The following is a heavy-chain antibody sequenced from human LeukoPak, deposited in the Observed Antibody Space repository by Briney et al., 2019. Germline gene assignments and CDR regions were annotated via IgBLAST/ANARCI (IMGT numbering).Heavy chain of an antibody. CDR1: GYTFTSYD. CDR3: ARERTTSNWFDP. D-gene: IGHD1-7*01. Sequence: ASVKVSCKASGYTFTSYDINWVRQATGQGLEWMGWMNPNSGNTGYAQEFQGRVTMTRNTSISTAYMELSSLRSEDTAVYYCARERTTSNWFDPWGQGTLVTVSS. J-gene: IGHJ5*02. CDR2: MNPNSGNT. V-gene: IGHV1-8*01.